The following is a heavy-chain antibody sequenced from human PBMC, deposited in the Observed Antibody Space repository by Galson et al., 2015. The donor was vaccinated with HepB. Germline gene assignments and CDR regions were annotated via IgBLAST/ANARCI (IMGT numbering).Heavy chain of an antibody. CDR2: INTNTGNP. J-gene: IGHJ6*02. Sequence: SVKVSCKASGYTFTSYAMNWVRQAPGQGLEWMGWINTNTGNPTYAQGFTGRFVFSLDTSVSTAYLQISSLKAEDTAVYYCARDLQLLWFGEVAPRHYYYYYGMDVWGQGTTVTVSS. CDR3: ARDLQLLWFGEVAPRHYYYYYGMDV. D-gene: IGHD3-10*01. CDR1: GYTFTSYA. V-gene: IGHV7-4-1*02.